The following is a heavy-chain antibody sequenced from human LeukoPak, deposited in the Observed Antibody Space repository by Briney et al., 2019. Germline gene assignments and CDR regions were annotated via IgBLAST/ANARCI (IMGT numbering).Heavy chain of an antibody. J-gene: IGHJ4*02. Sequence: PGGSLRLSCAASGFTFRTFSMNWVRQAPGKRLEWLSYISSTSRSTYYAASVKGRFTISRDNANHSLYLQMSGLKVEDTAVYYCARDRPPRPFDFWGPGVLVTVSS. CDR1: GFTFRTFS. D-gene: IGHD6-6*01. V-gene: IGHV3-48*01. CDR3: ARDRPPRPFDF. CDR2: ISSTSRST.